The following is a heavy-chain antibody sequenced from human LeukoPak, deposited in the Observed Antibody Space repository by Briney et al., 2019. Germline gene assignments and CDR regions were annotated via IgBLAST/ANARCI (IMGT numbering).Heavy chain of an antibody. CDR1: GGSISSGGYY. J-gene: IGHJ3*02. CDR2: IYYSGST. D-gene: IGHD2-2*01. V-gene: IGHV4-31*03. CDR3: ARALVVPAATRGRAFDI. Sequence: SQTLSLTCTVSGGSISSGGYYWSWLRQHPGTGLEWIGYIYYSGSTYYNPSLKSRVTISVDTSKNQFSLKLSSVTAADTAVYYCARALVVPAATRGRAFDIWGQGTTVTVSS.